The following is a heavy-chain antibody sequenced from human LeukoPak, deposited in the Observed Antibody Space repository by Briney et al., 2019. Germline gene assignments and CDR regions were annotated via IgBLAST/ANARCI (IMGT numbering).Heavy chain of an antibody. V-gene: IGHV3-23*01. CDR3: AKSSEYSYGSGSYYAFFDY. Sequence: PGGSLRLPCAASGFTFSSYWMSWVRQAPGKGPEWVSAISGSGVGTYYADSVKGRFTISRDSSKSTLYLQMNSLRAEDTAVYYCAKSSEYSYGSGSYYAFFDYWGQGTLVAVSS. J-gene: IGHJ4*02. D-gene: IGHD3-10*01. CDR2: ISGSGVGT. CDR1: GFTFSSYW.